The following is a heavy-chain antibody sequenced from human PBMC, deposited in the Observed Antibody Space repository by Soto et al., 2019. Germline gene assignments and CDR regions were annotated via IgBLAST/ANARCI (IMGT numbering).Heavy chain of an antibody. J-gene: IGHJ6*04. CDR3: ARQGFGALYGLVNV. Sequence: QVPLQESGPGLLKPSETLSLSCTVSGGSISNYYWSWFRQTPGKGLEWIGYVHDSWGSNYNPSLKSRVAISLDTSKSQVTLKLASVTATDTAVYYCARQGFGALYGLVNVWGEGTTVTVSS. V-gene: IGHV4-59*08. CDR1: GGSISNYY. D-gene: IGHD3-10*01. CDR2: VHDSWGS.